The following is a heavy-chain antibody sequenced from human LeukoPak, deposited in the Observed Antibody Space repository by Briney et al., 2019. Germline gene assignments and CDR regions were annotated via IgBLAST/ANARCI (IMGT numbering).Heavy chain of an antibody. Sequence: SQTLSLTCAISRDSVSSNSVAWNWIRQTPSRGLEWLGRTYYRSQWHYDYAVSVKSRIVINPDTSKNQFSLHLNSVTLEDTAVYYCARSSIKSFDYWGQGTLVTVSS. V-gene: IGHV6-1*01. CDR3: ARSSIKSFDY. J-gene: IGHJ4*01. CDR1: RDSVSSNSVA. CDR2: TYYRSQWHY.